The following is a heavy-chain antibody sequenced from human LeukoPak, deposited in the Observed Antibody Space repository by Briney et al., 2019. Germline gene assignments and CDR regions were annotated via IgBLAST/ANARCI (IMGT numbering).Heavy chain of an antibody. J-gene: IGHJ3*02. Sequence: GGSLRLSCAASGFTVSTNYMSWVRQAPGKGLEWVSYISSSSRTKYYADSVKGRFTISRDNAKNSLYLQMNSLRAEDTAVYYCARDSQPWYSGSYSRSVIRAFDIWGQGTMVTVSS. CDR3: ARDSQPWYSGSYSRSVIRAFDI. CDR1: GFTVSTNY. CDR2: ISSSSRTK. V-gene: IGHV3-48*04. D-gene: IGHD1-26*01.